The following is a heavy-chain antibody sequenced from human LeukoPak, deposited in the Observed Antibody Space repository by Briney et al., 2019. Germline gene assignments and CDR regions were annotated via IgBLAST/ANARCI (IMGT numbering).Heavy chain of an antibody. CDR3: AKGDTLYYYDSSGYYAIDY. Sequence: GGSLRLSCAASGFTFSSYWMSWVRQAPGKGLEWVSAISGSGGSTYYADSVKGRFTISRDNSKNTLYLQMNSLRAEDTAVYYCAKGDTLYYYDSSGYYAIDYWGQGTLVTVSS. D-gene: IGHD3-22*01. J-gene: IGHJ4*02. V-gene: IGHV3-23*01. CDR2: ISGSGGST. CDR1: GFTFSSYW.